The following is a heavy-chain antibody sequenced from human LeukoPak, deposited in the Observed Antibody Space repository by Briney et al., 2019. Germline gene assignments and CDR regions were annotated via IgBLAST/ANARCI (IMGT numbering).Heavy chain of an antibody. D-gene: IGHD1-26*01. CDR3: ARYITVGATYQHFDY. CDR1: GYTFTGYY. Sequence: GASVKVSCKASGYTFTGYYMHWVRQAPGQGLEWMGRINPNSGGTNYAQKLQGRVTMTRDTSISTAHMEVSRLRSDDTAVYYCARYITVGATYQHFDYWGQGTLVTVSS. CDR2: INPNSGGT. V-gene: IGHV1-2*06. J-gene: IGHJ4*02.